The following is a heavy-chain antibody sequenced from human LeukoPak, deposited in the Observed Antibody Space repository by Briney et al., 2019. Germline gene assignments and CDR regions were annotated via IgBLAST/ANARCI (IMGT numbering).Heavy chain of an antibody. CDR1: GGTFNNSA. J-gene: IGHJ3*02. Sequence: SVKVSCKTSGGTFNNSAISWVRQAPGQGLEWLGGIMPLFGTAGYAQKFQGRVTITKDESTRTVYLELTSLTSDDTAVYYCARDSGTPYDYDAFDIWGQGTMVTVSS. CDR2: IMPLFGTA. CDR3: ARDSGTPYDYDAFDI. D-gene: IGHD5-12*01. V-gene: IGHV1-69*05.